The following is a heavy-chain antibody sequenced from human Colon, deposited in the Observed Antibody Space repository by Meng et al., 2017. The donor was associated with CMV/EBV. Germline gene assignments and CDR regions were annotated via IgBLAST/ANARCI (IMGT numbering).Heavy chain of an antibody. Sequence: GGSLRLSCAASGFSFDDYVMHWVRQVPGKGLEWVSLISGDGVSAYYADSVQGRFTISRDNSKNALYLQMNSLRTEDTALYYCGKGGGEIDDDWSGYYNFIDFWGQGTLVTVSS. CDR3: GKGGGEIDDDWSGYYNFIDF. V-gene: IGHV3-43*02. CDR1: GFSFDDYV. CDR2: ISGDGVSA. D-gene: IGHD3-3*01. J-gene: IGHJ4*02.